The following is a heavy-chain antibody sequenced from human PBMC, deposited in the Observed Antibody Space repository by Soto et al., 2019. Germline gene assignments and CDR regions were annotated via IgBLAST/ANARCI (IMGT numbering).Heavy chain of an antibody. CDR2: IRSKANSYAT. Sequence: GGSLILSCAASGFTFSGSAMHWVRQASGKGLEWVGRIRSKANSYATAYAASVKGRFTISRDDSKNTAYLQMNSLKTEDTAVYYCTTWRGVSSGWYGLPYYYGMDVWGQGTTVTVSS. CDR1: GFTFSGSA. D-gene: IGHD6-19*01. J-gene: IGHJ6*02. V-gene: IGHV3-73*01. CDR3: TTWRGVSSGWYGLPYYYGMDV.